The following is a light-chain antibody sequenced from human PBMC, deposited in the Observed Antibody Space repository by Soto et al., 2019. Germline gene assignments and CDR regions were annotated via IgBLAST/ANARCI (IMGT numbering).Light chain of an antibody. Sequence: EIVLTQSPATLSLSPGERATLSCRASQSVSSYLAWYQQKPGQAPRLLIYDASRRPSDIPARFSGSGSGTDFTLTISSLEPEDVALYYCQQRSNWPITFGQGTRLEIK. CDR3: QQRSNWPIT. J-gene: IGKJ5*01. V-gene: IGKV3-11*01. CDR2: DAS. CDR1: QSVSSY.